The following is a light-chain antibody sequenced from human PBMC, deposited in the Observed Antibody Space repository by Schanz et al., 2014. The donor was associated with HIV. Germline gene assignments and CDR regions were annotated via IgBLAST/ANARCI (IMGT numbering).Light chain of an antibody. CDR1: ESIGNS. J-gene: IGKJ1*01. Sequence: EIVLTQSPATLSVSPGERASLSCRASESIGNSLAWYQQKPGQAPRLLIYGATSRATGIPDRFSGSGSGTDFTLTISRLEPEDFAVYYCQQYGSSPLWTFGQGTKVEIK. CDR3: QQYGSSPLWT. V-gene: IGKV3-20*01. CDR2: GAT.